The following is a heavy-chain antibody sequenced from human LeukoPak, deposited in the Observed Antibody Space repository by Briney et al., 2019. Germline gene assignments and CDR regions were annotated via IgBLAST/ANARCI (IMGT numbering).Heavy chain of an antibody. CDR1: GYTFTSYD. CDR3: ARGRYGDYAIDY. J-gene: IGHJ4*02. V-gene: IGHV1-8*01. Sequence: ASVRVSCKASGYTFTSYDINWVRQATGQGLEWRGWMNPNSGNTGYAQKFQGRVTMTRNTSISTAYMELSSLRSEDTAVYYCARGRYGDYAIDYWGQGTLVTVSS. CDR2: MNPNSGNT. D-gene: IGHD4-17*01.